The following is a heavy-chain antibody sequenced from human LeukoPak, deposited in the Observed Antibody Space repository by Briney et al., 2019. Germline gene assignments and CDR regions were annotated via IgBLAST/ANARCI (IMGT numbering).Heavy chain of an antibody. CDR3: TTGGYGGFDPFDY. Sequence: GGSLRLSCAASGFTFSGSAIYWVRQASGKGLEWVGRIRDKADNYGTLYAASVKGRFTISRDDSKNTAYLQMNSLKTEDTAVYYCTTGGYGGFDPFDYWGQGTVVTVSS. CDR1: GFTFSGSA. J-gene: IGHJ4*02. CDR2: IRDKADNYGT. D-gene: IGHD5-12*01. V-gene: IGHV3-73*01.